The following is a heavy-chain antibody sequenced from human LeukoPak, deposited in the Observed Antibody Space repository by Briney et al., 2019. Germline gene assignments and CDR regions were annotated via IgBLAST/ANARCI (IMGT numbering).Heavy chain of an antibody. CDR2: IYYSGST. V-gene: IGHV4-39*07. D-gene: IGHD2-2*01. CDR3: ARDKLVGYYYGMDV. CDR1: GGSISGSSYY. J-gene: IGHJ6*02. Sequence: KPSETLSLTCTVSGGSISGSSYYWGWIRQPPGRGLEWIGAIYYSGSTNYNPSLKSRVTISVDTSKNQFSLKLSSVTAADTAMYYCARDKLVGYYYGMDVWGQGTTVTVSS.